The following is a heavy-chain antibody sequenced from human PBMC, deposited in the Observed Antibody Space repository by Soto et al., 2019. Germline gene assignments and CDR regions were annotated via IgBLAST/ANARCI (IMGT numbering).Heavy chain of an antibody. V-gene: IGHV3-73*01. Sequence: EVQLVESGGGLVQPGGSLKLSCAASGFIFSGSAVHWVRQASGKGREWVGRILSKAGNYATAYPASMKGRFTISRDDSEKTAFMQMNSLKTEDTAVYYCIRGGSPYYYDYWGQGTLVAVSS. J-gene: IGHJ4*02. CDR1: GFIFSGSA. CDR2: ILSKAGNYAT. CDR3: IRGGSPYYYDY.